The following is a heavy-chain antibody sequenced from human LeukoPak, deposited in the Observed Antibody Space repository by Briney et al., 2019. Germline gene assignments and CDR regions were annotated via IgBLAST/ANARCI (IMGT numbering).Heavy chain of an antibody. Sequence: GASVKVSCKASGYTFTSYAMHWARQAPGQRLEWMGWINAGNGNTKYSQKSQGRVTITWDTSASTAYMELSSLRSEDTAVYYCARDHYYYGSGGFDYWGQGTLVTVSS. V-gene: IGHV1-3*01. J-gene: IGHJ4*02. CDR3: ARDHYYYGSGGFDY. CDR1: GYTFTSYA. CDR2: INAGNGNT. D-gene: IGHD3-10*01.